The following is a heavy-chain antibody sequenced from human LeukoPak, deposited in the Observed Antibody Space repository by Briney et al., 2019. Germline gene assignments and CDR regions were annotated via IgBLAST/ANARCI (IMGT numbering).Heavy chain of an antibody. CDR1: GFTFSNYS. Sequence: GGSLRLSCEASGFTFSNYSMNWVRQAPGKGLEWVSYIRSSSTTIYYADSVKGRFTISRDNAKNSLYLQMNSLRAEDTAVYYCARAKRNGFDIWGQGTMVTVSS. J-gene: IGHJ3*02. V-gene: IGHV3-48*01. CDR2: IRSSSTTI. CDR3: ARAKRNGFDI.